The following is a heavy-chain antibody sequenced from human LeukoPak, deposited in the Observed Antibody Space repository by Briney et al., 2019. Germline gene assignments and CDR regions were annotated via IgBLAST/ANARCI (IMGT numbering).Heavy chain of an antibody. V-gene: IGHV1-18*01. CDR2: ISRTIGKT. D-gene: IGHD3-9*01. CDR3: ARGGGPPRRSSDWLLYLDF. Sequence: ASVKVSCKTSGFTFTSYGIIWVRQAPGQGLEWVGWISRTIGKTNYAQSLQGRVTITAVTSTTTVYMEVRSLRSDDTAVYYCARGGGPPRRSSDWLLYLDFWGQRALITVSS. CDR1: GFTFTSYG. J-gene: IGHJ4*02.